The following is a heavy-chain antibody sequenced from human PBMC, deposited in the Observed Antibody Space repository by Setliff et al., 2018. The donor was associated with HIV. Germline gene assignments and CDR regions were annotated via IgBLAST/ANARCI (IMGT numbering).Heavy chain of an antibody. CDR3: ARGNYDTSDYYTNFYYYYMDV. CDR1: GDPISTYY. Sequence: SETLSLTCTVSGDPISTYYWSWVRKPPGKGLEWIGYVYYSGSTSYSPSLRGRVTMSVDPSKNQFSLKLNSVTAADTAIYYCARGNYDTSDYYTNFYYYYMDVWSKGTAVTVSS. CDR2: VYYSGST. J-gene: IGHJ6*03. V-gene: IGHV4-59*01. D-gene: IGHD3-22*01.